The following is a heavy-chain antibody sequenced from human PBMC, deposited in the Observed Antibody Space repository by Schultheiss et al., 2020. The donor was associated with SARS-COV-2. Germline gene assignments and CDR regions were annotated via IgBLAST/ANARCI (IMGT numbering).Heavy chain of an antibody. CDR2: IYYSGST. V-gene: IGHV4-59*05. D-gene: IGHD6-13*01. Sequence: SETLSLTCAVSGGSISSYYWSWIRQPPGKGLEWIGSIYYSGSTYYNPSLKSRVTISVDTSKNQFSLKLSSVTAADTAVYYCARGQRGAAGNFDYWGQGTLVTVSS. J-gene: IGHJ4*02. CDR3: ARGQRGAAGNFDY. CDR1: GGSISSYY.